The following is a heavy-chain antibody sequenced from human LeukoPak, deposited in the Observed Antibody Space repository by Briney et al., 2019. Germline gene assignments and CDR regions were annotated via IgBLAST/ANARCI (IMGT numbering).Heavy chain of an antibody. V-gene: IGHV3-74*01. J-gene: IGHJ5*02. CDR3: ASFGAQDWLAP. Sequence: GGSVRLSCTASGFTFRIYWMDWVRQAPGKGLVWVSRINNKGSNTNYADSVKGRFTISRDNAKNTLYLEMNSLRAEDTAVYYCASFGAQDWLAPWGQGTLVTVSS. D-gene: IGHD1-26*01. CDR1: GFTFRIYW. CDR2: INNKGSNT.